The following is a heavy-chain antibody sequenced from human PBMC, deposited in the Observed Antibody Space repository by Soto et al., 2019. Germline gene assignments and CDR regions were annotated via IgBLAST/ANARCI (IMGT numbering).Heavy chain of an antibody. J-gene: IGHJ4*02. CDR2: ITHSGST. CDR3: ARGQWPPRGEY. Sequence: QVQLQQWGAGLLKPSETLSLTCAVHGGSFSGFFWTWIRQPPGKGLEWIGEITHSGSTNYNPSLKSRVTISVDTSENQFSLRLTSVTAADTAVYYCARGQWPPRGEYWGQGTLVTVSS. V-gene: IGHV4-34*02. D-gene: IGHD2-8*01. CDR1: GGSFSGFF.